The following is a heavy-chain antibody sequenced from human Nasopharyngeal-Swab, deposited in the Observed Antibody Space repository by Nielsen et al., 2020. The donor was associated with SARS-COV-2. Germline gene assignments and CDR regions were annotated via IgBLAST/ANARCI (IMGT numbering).Heavy chain of an antibody. CDR1: GGSISSYY. CDR2: IYYSGST. J-gene: IGHJ4*02. CDR3: ARGGARWTVGATTRFDY. Sequence: SETLSLTCTVSGGSISSYYWSWIRQPPGKGLERIGYIYYSGSTNYNPSLKSRVTIPVDTSKNQFPLKLSSVTAADTAVYYCARGGARWTVGATTRFDYWGQGTLVTVSS. D-gene: IGHD1-26*01. V-gene: IGHV4-59*01.